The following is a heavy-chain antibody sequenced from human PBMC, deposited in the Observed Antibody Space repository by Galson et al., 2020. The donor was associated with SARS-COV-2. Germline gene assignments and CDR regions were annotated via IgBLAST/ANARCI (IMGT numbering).Heavy chain of an antibody. CDR2: IFSRGST. Sequence: SETLSLTCTVSGDSMKNYCWSWIRQPAGKGLEWIGRIFSRGSTKYNLSLKSRVTMSIDTSKNQFSLSLSSLTAADTAVYYCARGRGTVGAAKYWFDDWGQGTLVTVSS. D-gene: IGHD1-26*01. CDR1: GDSMKNYC. CDR3: ARGRGTVGAAKYWFDD. J-gene: IGHJ4*02. V-gene: IGHV4-4*07.